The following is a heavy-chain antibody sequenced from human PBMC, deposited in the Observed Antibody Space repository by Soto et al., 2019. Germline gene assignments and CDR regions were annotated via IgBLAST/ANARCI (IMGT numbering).Heavy chain of an antibody. CDR1: GGSISSSSYY. CDR3: ARRITNEARLWSSYYYYGMDV. Sequence: SETLSLTCTVSGGSISSSSYYWGWIRQPPGKGLEWIGSIYYSGSTYYNPSLKSRVTISVDTSKNQFSLKLSSVTAADTAVYYCARRITNEARLWSSYYYYGMDVWGQGTTVTVSS. CDR2: IYYSGST. V-gene: IGHV4-39*01. J-gene: IGHJ6*02. D-gene: IGHD5-18*01.